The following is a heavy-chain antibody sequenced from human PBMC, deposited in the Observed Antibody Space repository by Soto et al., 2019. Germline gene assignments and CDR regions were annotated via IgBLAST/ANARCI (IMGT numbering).Heavy chain of an antibody. D-gene: IGHD3-22*01. V-gene: IGHV3-30-3*01. CDR3: ASDKVDYYDSSGYSGNFDY. CDR1: GFTFISYA. CDR2: ISYDGSNK. J-gene: IGHJ4*02. Sequence: GGSLRLSCAASGFTFISYAMHWVRQAPGKGLEWVAVISYDGSNKYYADSVKGRFTISRDNSKNSLYLQMNSLRAEDTAVYYCASDKVDYYDSSGYSGNFDYWGQGTLVTVSS.